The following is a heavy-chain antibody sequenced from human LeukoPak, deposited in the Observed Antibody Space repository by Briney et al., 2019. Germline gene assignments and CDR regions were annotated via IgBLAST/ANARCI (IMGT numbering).Heavy chain of an antibody. J-gene: IGHJ2*01. D-gene: IGHD6-13*01. Sequence: GGSLRLSCAASGFTFSSYEMNWVRQAPGKWLEWVSYISSSGSTIYYADSVKGRFTISRDNAKNSLYLQMNSLRAEDTAVYYCARDGGYSPYSSSWYDWYFDLWGRGTLVTVSS. CDR1: GFTFSSYE. CDR3: ARDGGYSPYSSSWYDWYFDL. CDR2: ISSSGSTI. V-gene: IGHV3-48*03.